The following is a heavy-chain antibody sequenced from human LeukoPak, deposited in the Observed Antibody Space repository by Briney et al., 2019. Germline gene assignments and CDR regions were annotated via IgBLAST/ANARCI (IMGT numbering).Heavy chain of an antibody. Sequence: ASVKVSCKASGYTFTSYDINWVRQATGQGLEWMGWMNPNSGNTGYAQKFQGRVTMTRNTSISTAYMELSSLRSEDTAVYYCARGHCSSTSCYALYYYYGMDVWGQGTTVTVSS. CDR3: ARGHCSSTSCYALYYYYGMDV. J-gene: IGHJ6*02. CDR2: MNPNSGNT. V-gene: IGHV1-8*01. D-gene: IGHD2-2*01. CDR1: GYTFTSYD.